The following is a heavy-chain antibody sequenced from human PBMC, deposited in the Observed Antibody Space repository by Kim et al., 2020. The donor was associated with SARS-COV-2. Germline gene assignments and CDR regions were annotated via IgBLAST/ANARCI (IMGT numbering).Heavy chain of an antibody. CDR2: INAGNGNT. V-gene: IGHV1-3*01. J-gene: IGHJ4*02. Sequence: ASVKVSCKASGYIFTNYAIHWLRQAPGQRLEWMGWINAGNGNTQYSQRSQDRVTFTRDTSASTAYMDLTSLRSEDSAVYYCARTQVAGTSPCDYWGQGTQVIVSS. CDR1: GYIFTNYA. D-gene: IGHD6-19*01. CDR3: ARTQVAGTSPCDY.